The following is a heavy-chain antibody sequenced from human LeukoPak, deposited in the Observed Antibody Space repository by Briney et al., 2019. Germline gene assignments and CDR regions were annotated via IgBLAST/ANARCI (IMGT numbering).Heavy chain of an antibody. CDR1: GFTFSSYA. V-gene: IGHV3-23*01. Sequence: PGGSLRLSCAASGFTFSSYAMSWVRQAPGKGLEWVSAINSAGSTYYGDSVRGRFTISRDNSKNVLYLQMSSLRAEDTALYYCAKDQNTVATAPFDYWGQGTLVTVSS. D-gene: IGHD4-17*01. CDR3: AKDQNTVATAPFDY. J-gene: IGHJ4*02. CDR2: INSAGST.